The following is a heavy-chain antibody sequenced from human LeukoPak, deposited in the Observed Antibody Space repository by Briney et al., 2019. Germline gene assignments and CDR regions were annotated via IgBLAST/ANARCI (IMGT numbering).Heavy chain of an antibody. CDR3: ARLSCSAGSCYASVDAFDI. D-gene: IGHD2-15*01. J-gene: IGHJ3*02. CDR2: INPSGGTT. V-gene: IGHV1-46*01. Sequence: ASVTVSCKSSGYTFTNYYIYWVRQASGQGLEWMGVINPSGGTTSYAQRFQGRLTMTRDTSTSAVYMELSSLRSEDTAVYYCARLSCSAGSCYASVDAFDIWGQGTMVTVSS. CDR1: GYTFTNYY.